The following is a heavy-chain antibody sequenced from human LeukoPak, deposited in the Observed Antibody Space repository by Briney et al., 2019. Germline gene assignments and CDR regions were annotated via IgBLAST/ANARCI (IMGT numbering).Heavy chain of an antibody. CDR1: GFTVSSNH. CDR2: IYSGGST. CDR3: ATSSGSYFPYAFDI. D-gene: IGHD1-26*01. Sequence: GGSLRLSCAASGFTVSSNHMSWVRQAPGKGLEWVSVIYSGGSTYYADSVKGRFTISRDNSKNTLYLQMNSLRAEDTAVYYCATSSGSYFPYAFDIWGQGTMVTVSS. J-gene: IGHJ3*02. V-gene: IGHV3-53*01.